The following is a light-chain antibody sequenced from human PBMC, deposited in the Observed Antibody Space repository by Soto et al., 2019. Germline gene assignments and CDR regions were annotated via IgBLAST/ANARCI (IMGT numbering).Light chain of an antibody. J-gene: IGKJ1*01. V-gene: IGKV3-20*01. Sequence: EIVLTQSPGTLSLSPGERATLSCRASQSLSSSYLAWYQQKPGQAPRILIYAASTRAPGIPDRFSGSGSGTDFTLTISRLEPEDFAVYYCQQYDTSPRTFGQGPRWKS. CDR1: QSLSSSY. CDR3: QQYDTSPRT. CDR2: AAS.